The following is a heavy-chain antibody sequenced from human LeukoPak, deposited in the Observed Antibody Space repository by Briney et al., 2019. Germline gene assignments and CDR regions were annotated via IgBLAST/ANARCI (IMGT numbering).Heavy chain of an antibody. J-gene: IGHJ4*02. CDR2: INPNSGGT. D-gene: IGHD3-10*01. CDR3: ARDEGTSLNYFDY. Sequence: ASVKVSCKASGYTFTGYYMYWVRQTPEQGLEWMGWINPNSGGTKYAQKFQGRVTMTRDTSISTAYMELSRLRSDDTAVYYCARDEGTSLNYFDYWGQGTLVTVSS. V-gene: IGHV1-2*02. CDR1: GYTFTGYY.